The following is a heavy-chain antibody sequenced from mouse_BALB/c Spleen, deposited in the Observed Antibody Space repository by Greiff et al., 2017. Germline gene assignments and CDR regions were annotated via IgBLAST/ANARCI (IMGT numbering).Heavy chain of an antibody. CDR2: IWSGGST. V-gene: IGHV2-2*02. CDR1: GFSLTSYG. CDR3: ARNYRYDAGVYAMDY. D-gene: IGHD2-14*01. J-gene: IGHJ4*01. Sequence: VQLKQSGPGLVQPSQSLSITCTASGFSLTSYGVHWVRQSPGKGLEWLGVIWSGGSTDYNAAFISRLSISKDNSKSQVFFKMNSLQANDTAKYYCARNYRYDAGVYAMDYWGQGTSVTVSS.